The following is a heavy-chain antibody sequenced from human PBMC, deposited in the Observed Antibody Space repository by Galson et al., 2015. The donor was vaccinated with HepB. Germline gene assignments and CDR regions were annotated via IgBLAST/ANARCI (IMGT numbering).Heavy chain of an antibody. CDR3: ARAAGWVDP. Sequence: SLRLSCAASGFTFSTYAMSWVRQTPGKGLQWVSAISGSGTTAYYADSVKGRFTVSRDNAEKSLYLQMNSLRAEDTAIYYCARAAGWVDPWGQGTLVIVSS. V-gene: IGHV3-23*01. J-gene: IGHJ5*02. CDR2: ISGSGTTA. CDR1: GFTFSTYA.